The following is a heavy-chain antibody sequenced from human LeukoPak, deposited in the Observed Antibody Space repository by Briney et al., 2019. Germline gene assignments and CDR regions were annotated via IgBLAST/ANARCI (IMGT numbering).Heavy chain of an antibody. Sequence: GGSLRLSCTASGFTFSSYSMNWVRQAPGKGLEWVSYISSSGSTLYYADSVKGRFTISRDNAKNSLYLQMNSLRAEDTAVYYCARDLSLYCSGGSCYSLKYWGQGTLVTVSS. J-gene: IGHJ4*02. D-gene: IGHD2-15*01. CDR3: ARDLSLYCSGGSCYSLKY. V-gene: IGHV3-48*04. CDR1: GFTFSSYS. CDR2: ISSSGSTL.